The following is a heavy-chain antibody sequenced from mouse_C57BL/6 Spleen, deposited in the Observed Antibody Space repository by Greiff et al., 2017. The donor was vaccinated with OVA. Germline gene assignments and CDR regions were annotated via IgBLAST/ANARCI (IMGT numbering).Heavy chain of an antibody. V-gene: IGHV1-26*01. D-gene: IGHD2-4*01. CDR1: GYTFTDYY. CDR2: INPNNGGT. CDR3: ERGKYDYGFDY. J-gene: IGHJ2*01. Sequence: EVQLQQSGPELVKPGASVKLSCKASGYTFTDYYMNWVKQSHGKSLEWIGDINPNNGGTSYNQKFKGKVTLTVDKSASTEYMELRSLTSEDSAVYYCERGKYDYGFDYWGQGTTLTVSS.